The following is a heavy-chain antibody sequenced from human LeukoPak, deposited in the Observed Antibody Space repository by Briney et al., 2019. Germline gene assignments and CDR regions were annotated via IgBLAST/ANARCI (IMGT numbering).Heavy chain of an antibody. Sequence: ETLSLTCKVSGDSISNSGWSWAWVRQAPGKGLEWVSYISSTSITMYYADSVKGRFTISRDNAKNSLYLQMNSLRADDTAVYYCARETILAVAGDFWGQGTLVTVSS. J-gene: IGHJ4*02. D-gene: IGHD6-19*01. CDR3: ARETILAVAGDF. CDR1: GDSISNSGWS. V-gene: IGHV3-48*01. CDR2: ISSTSITM.